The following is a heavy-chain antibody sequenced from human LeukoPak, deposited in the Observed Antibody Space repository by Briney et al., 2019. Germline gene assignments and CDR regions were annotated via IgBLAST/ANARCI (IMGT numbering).Heavy chain of an antibody. J-gene: IGHJ5*01. CDR3: ARGESSYCSGDCYFGS. V-gene: IGHV3-7*04. CDR1: GFTFSSYW. Sequence: GGSLRLSCAASGFTFSSYWMSWVRQAPGKGLEWVANIKQDGSEKYYVDSVKGRFTISRGNAKNSLYLHMNSLRAEDTAMYYCARGESSYCSGDCYFGSWGQGTPVTVSS. D-gene: IGHD2-21*02. CDR2: IKQDGSEK.